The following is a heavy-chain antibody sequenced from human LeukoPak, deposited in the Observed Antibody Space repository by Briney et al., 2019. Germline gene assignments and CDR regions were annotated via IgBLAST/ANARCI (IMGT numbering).Heavy chain of an antibody. Sequence: SQTLSLTCAISGDSVSSNSAAWNWIRQSPSSGLEWLGRTYYRSKWYNDYAVSVKSRITINPDTSKNQFSLQLNSVTPEDTAVYYCARSYSSSWYDELGVDYWGQGTLVTVSS. D-gene: IGHD6-13*01. CDR2: TYYRSKWYN. CDR3: ARSYSSSWYDELGVDY. CDR1: GDSVSSNSAA. V-gene: IGHV6-1*01. J-gene: IGHJ4*02.